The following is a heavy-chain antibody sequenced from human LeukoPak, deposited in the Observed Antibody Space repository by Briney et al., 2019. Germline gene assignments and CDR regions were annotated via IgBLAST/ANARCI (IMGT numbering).Heavy chain of an antibody. CDR3: AQDGAWLRFDH. D-gene: IGHD5-12*01. J-gene: IGHJ4*02. Sequence: GGTLRLSCAASGFTFNRYGMNWVRQAPGKGLEWVSGISPGGDIKYYADSVKGRFVISRDNSKNTVYLQMNSLRVDDTARYYCAQDGAWLRFDHWGQGTLVTVSS. CDR2: ISPGGDIK. V-gene: IGHV3-23*01. CDR1: GFTFNRYG.